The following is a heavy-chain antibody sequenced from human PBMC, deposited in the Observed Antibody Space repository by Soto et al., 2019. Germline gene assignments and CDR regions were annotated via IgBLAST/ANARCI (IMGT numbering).Heavy chain of an antibody. CDR2: IFSNDEK. CDR3: ARIPGYSSSWYQETATSYIDP. D-gene: IGHD6-13*01. Sequence: SGPTLVNPTETLTLTCTVSGFSLSNARMGVSWIRQPPGKALEWLAHIFSNDEKSYSTSLKSRLTISKDTSKSQVVLTMTNMDPVDTATYYCARIPGYSSSWYQETATSYIDPWARRTLLPISS. CDR1: GFSLSNARMG. V-gene: IGHV2-26*01. J-gene: IGHJ5*01.